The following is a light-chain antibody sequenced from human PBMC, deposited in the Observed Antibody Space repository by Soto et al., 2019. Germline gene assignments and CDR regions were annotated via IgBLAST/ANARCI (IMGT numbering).Light chain of an antibody. J-gene: IGLJ3*02. CDR2: EGT. Sequence: QSALTQTASVSGSPGQSITISCIGTSSDVGTYTLVSWYQQHPGKAPKLIVYEGTKRPSGVSYRFSGSKSGTTASLTISGLQSEVEADYYCCSYAGADTWVFGGGTKVTVL. CDR1: SSDVGTYTL. CDR3: CSYAGADTWV. V-gene: IGLV2-23*01.